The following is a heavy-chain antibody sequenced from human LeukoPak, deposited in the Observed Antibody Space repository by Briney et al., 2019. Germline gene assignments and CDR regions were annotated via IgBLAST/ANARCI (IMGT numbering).Heavy chain of an antibody. V-gene: IGHV3-48*01. CDR3: AREMKWLRSDDY. J-gene: IGHJ4*02. CDR2: ISSSSTI. CDR1: GFTFSSYS. Sequence: GGSLRLSCAASGFTFSSYSMNWVRQAPGKGLEWVSYISSSSTIYYADSVKGRFTISRDNAKNSLYLQMNSLRAEDTAVYYCAREMKWLRSDDYWGQGTLVTVSS. D-gene: IGHD5-12*01.